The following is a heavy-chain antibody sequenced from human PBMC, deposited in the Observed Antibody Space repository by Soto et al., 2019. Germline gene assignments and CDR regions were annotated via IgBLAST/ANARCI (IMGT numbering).Heavy chain of an antibody. D-gene: IGHD3-9*01. CDR1: GGSIRDYY. CDR2: IYNSGIT. Sequence: PSETLSLTCTFSGGSIRDYYWNLIRQPPGKGLEWIGYIYNSGITKYNPSLKSRLTISVDTSKNQFSLKLISATAADTAVYYCARGPGFPHFDSWGQGTLVTVSS. CDR3: ARGPGFPHFDS. V-gene: IGHV4-59*01. J-gene: IGHJ4*02.